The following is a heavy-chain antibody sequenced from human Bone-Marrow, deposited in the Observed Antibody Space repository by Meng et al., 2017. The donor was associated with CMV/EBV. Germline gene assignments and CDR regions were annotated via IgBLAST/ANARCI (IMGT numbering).Heavy chain of an antibody. D-gene: IGHD3-22*01. J-gene: IGHJ4*02. V-gene: IGHV4-61*01. Sequence: SETLSLSCTVSGGSVSSGSYYWSWIRQPPGKRLEWIGSIYYSGGTNYNPSLKSRVTISVDTSKNQFSLKLTSVTAADTAVYYCVRVYDSNIYSPYDYWGQGTLVTVSS. CDR2: IYYSGGT. CDR3: VRVYDSNIYSPYDY. CDR1: GGSVSSGSYY.